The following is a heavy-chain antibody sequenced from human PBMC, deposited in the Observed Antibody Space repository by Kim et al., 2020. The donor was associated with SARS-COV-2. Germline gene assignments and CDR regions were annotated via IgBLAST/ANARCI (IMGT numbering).Heavy chain of an antibody. CDR3: AREGDSSGYPYLFDY. J-gene: IGHJ4*02. Sequence: DSVKGRFTISRDNAKNSLYLQMNSLRAEDTAVYYCAREGDSSGYPYLFDYWGQGTLVTVSS. V-gene: IGHV3-7*03. D-gene: IGHD3-22*01.